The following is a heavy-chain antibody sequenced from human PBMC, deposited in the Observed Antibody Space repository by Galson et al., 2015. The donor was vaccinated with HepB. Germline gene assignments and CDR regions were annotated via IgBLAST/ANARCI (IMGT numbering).Heavy chain of an antibody. CDR1: GFTFSSYW. V-gene: IGHV3-7*03. CDR2: IKQDGSEK. J-gene: IGHJ4*02. D-gene: IGHD3-3*01. Sequence: SLRLSCAASGFTFSSYWMSWVRPAPGWGLEGVANIKQDGSEKYYVDSAKGRFTISRDNAKNSLYLQMNSLRAEDTAVYYCARSPVLEWLGNFDYWGQGTLVTVSS. CDR3: ARSPVLEWLGNFDY.